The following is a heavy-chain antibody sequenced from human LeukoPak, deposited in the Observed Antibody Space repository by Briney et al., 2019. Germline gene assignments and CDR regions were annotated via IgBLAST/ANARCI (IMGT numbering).Heavy chain of an antibody. V-gene: IGHV3-33*06. Sequence: GGSLRLSCAASGFTFSSYGMHWARQAPGKGLEWVAVIWYDGSNKYYADSVKGRFTISRDNSKNTLYLQMNSLRAEDTAVYYCANDRSSSMDYWGQGTLVTVSS. J-gene: IGHJ4*02. D-gene: IGHD6-6*01. CDR3: ANDRSSSMDY. CDR1: GFTFSSYG. CDR2: IWYDGSNK.